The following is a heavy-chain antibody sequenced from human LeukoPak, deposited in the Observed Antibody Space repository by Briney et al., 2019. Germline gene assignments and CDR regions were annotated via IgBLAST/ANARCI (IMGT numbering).Heavy chain of an antibody. CDR2: INHDGSEK. CDR1: GFTFSSYC. D-gene: IGHD1-14*01. CDR3: ARDIPRGARYLDL. V-gene: IGHV3-7*01. J-gene: IGHJ5*02. Sequence: PGGSLRLSCAASGFTFSSYCMSWVRQAPGKGLEWVADINHDGSEKNYVDSVKGRFTISRDNGKNSSYLQMNSLRVGGTAVYYCARDIPRGARYLDLWGQGALVTVS.